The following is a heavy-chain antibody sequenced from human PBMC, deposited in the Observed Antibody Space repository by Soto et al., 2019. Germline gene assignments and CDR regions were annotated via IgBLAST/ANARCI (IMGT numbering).Heavy chain of an antibody. Sequence: SETLSLTCSVSGDAIGNYYWSWIRQTPGKGLEWIGCVHDSGSTDYNPSLKGRVTMPLHTSKSQFSLNLSSVTAADSATYYCARGTRALITSFFAYWGQGIPVTVSS. J-gene: IGHJ4*02. CDR1: GDAIGNYY. D-gene: IGHD1-20*01. CDR3: ARGTRALITSFFAY. V-gene: IGHV4-59*01. CDR2: VHDSGST.